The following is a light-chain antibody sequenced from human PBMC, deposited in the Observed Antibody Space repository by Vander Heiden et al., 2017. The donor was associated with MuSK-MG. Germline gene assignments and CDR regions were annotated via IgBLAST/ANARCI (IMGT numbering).Light chain of an antibody. CDR3: CSYAGSWV. V-gene: IGLV2-23*01. J-gene: IGLJ3*02. CDR2: EGS. Sequence: SALPQPASLSGSPAQSITISCPGTSSDVGSYNLVPWYQQHPGKAPKLMIYEGSKRPSGVSNRCSGSKSGNTASLTITGLQAEDEADYYCCSYAGSWVFGGGTKLTVL. CDR1: SSDVGSYNL.